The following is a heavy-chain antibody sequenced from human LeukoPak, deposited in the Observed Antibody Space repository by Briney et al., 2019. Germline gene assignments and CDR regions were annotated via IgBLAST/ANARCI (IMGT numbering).Heavy chain of an antibody. V-gene: IGHV1-69*13. Sequence: SVKVSCKASGGTFSSYAISWVRQAPGQGLEWMGGIIPIFGTANYAQRFQGRVTITADESTSTAYMELSSLRSEDTAVYYCARVRLEWLLFGGLDPWGQGTLVTVSS. CDR3: ARVRLEWLLFGGLDP. CDR1: GGTFSSYA. J-gene: IGHJ5*02. D-gene: IGHD3-3*01. CDR2: IIPIFGTA.